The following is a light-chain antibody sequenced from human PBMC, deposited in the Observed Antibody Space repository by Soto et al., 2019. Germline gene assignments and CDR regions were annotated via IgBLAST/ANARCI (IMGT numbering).Light chain of an antibody. V-gene: IGLV2-23*02. CDR3: CSYAGGSTFD. J-gene: IGLJ1*01. Sequence: QSERTRVAAVSGVHRDARTIFCTGTSSDVGTYNLVSWYQQHSGKAPKLMIYEVIKRASGVSDRFSGSKSGNTASLTISGLQAEDEADYYCCSYAGGSTFDFGTGTKVTVL. CDR1: SSDVGTYNL. CDR2: EVI.